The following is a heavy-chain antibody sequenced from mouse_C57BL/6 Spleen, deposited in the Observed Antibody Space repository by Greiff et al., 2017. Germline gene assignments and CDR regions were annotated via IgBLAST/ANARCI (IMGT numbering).Heavy chain of an antibody. Sequence: VQLQQPGTELVKPGASVKLSCTASGFTFTSYWMHWVQQRPGQGLEWIGNINPGNGGTNYNEKFKSKATLTVDKSSSTAYMQLSSLTSEDSAVDDCARQLRLPYGDYWGQGTTLTVSS. CDR2: INPGNGGT. V-gene: IGHV1-53*01. CDR3: ARQLRLPYGDY. D-gene: IGHD3-2*02. CDR1: GFTFTSYW. J-gene: IGHJ2*01.